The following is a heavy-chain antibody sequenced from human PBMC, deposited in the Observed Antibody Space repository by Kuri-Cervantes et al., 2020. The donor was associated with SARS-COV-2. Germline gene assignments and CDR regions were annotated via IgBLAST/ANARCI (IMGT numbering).Heavy chain of an antibody. V-gene: IGHV4-34*01. D-gene: IGHD4/OR15-4a*01. J-gene: IGHJ5*02. CDR2: VNHNGGA. CDR3: ARDPNANHNNWFDP. Sequence: SETLSLTCAIYGGSLSGSYWSWIRQSPGKRLERIGEVNHNGGANYNPSLKSRVTISVDTSKNQFSLKLSSVTAADTAVYYCARDPNANHNNWFDPWGQGTLVTVSS. CDR1: GGSLSGSY.